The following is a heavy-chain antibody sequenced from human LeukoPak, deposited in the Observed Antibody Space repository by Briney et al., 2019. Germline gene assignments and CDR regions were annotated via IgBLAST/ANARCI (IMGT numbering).Heavy chain of an antibody. D-gene: IGHD3-9*01. J-gene: IGHJ4*02. CDR1: GGTFSSYA. CDR2: IIPIFGTA. CDR3: ARDSGFVAGYYIPDY. V-gene: IGHV1-69*05. Sequence: SVKVSCKASGGTFSSYAISWVRQAPGQGLEWMGRIIPIFGTANYAQKFQGRVTITTDESTSTAYMELSSLRSEDTAVYYCARDSGFVAGYYIPDYWGQGTLVTVSS.